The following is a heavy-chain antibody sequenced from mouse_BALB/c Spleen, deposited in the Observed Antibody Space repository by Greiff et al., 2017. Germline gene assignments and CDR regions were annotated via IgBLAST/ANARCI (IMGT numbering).Heavy chain of an antibody. J-gene: IGHJ3*01. D-gene: IGHD2-14*01. CDR1: GFTFSSYA. V-gene: IGHV5-9-3*01. CDR3: ARHEDRSFAY. Sequence: EVQRVESGGGLVKPGGSLKLSCAASGFTFSSYAMSWVRQTPEKRLEWVATISSGGSYTYYPDSVKGRFTISRDNAKNTLYLQMSSLRSEDTAMYYCARHEDRSFAYWGQGTLVTVSA. CDR2: ISSGGSYT.